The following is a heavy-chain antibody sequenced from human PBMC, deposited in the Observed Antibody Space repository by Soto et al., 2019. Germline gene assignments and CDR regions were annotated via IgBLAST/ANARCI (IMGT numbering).Heavy chain of an antibody. D-gene: IGHD6-13*01. V-gene: IGHV3-21*01. CDR2: ISSSSSYI. CDR1: GFTFSSYS. CDR3: ARATPVYSSSWSFDY. J-gene: IGHJ4*02. Sequence: GGSLRLSCAASGFTFSSYSMNWVRQAPGKGLEWVSSISSSSSYIYYADSVKGRFTISRDNAKNSLYLQMNSLRAEDTAVYYCARATPVYSSSWSFDYWGQGTLVTVSS.